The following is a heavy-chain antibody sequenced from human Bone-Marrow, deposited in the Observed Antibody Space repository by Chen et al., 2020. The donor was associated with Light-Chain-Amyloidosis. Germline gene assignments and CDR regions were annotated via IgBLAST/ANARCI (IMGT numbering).Heavy chain of an antibody. CDR2: IDPKSGDT. J-gene: IGHJ4*02. V-gene: IGHV1-2*06. D-gene: IGHD3-10*01. Sequence: QVQLVQSGSEVKKPGASVTVSCRASGYTFTGYYIHWVRQAPGQGLEWMGRIDPKSGDTNYAQKFQGRVTMTSDATITAAHMELTNLRYDDTAVYYCATAPSYWYGDWGQGTLVTVSS. CDR1: GYTFTGYY. CDR3: ATAPSYWYGD.